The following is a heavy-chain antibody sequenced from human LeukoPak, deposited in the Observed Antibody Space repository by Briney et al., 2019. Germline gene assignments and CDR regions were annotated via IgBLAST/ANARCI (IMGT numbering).Heavy chain of an antibody. Sequence: GASVKVSCKASGYTFTSYYMHWVRQAPGQGLEWMGIINPSGGSTSCAQKFQGRVTMTRDTSTSTVYMELSSLRSEDTAVYYCAGIVATNDAFDIWGQGTMVTVSS. CDR3: AGIVATNDAFDI. J-gene: IGHJ3*02. CDR1: GYTFTSYY. D-gene: IGHD5-12*01. CDR2: INPSGGST. V-gene: IGHV1-46*03.